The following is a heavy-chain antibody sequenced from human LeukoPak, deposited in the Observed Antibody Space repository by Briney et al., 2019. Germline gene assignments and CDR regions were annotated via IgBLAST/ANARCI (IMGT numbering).Heavy chain of an antibody. D-gene: IGHD5-18*01. J-gene: IGHJ5*02. CDR1: GGSISSGDYY. V-gene: IGHV4-30-4*01. Sequence: PSETLSLTCTVSGGSISSGDYYWSWIRQPPGKGLEWIGYIYYSGSTYYNPSLKSRLTISVDTSKNQFSLKLSSVTAADTAVYYCASVWSRGYSYPQAGFDPWGQGTLVTVSS. CDR2: IYYSGST. CDR3: ASVWSRGYSYPQAGFDP.